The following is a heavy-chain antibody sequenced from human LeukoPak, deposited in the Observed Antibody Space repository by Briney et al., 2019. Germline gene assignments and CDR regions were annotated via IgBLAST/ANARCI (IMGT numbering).Heavy chain of an antibody. Sequence: PGGSLRLSCAASGFTFSSYSMNWVRQAPGKRLEWVSYIEYSSSSIYYADSVKGRFTISRDNAKNSLYLQMNSLRVEDTAIYYCARDPYNGAYSEGYYYYYMDVWGKGTTVTVSS. CDR3: ARDPYNGAYSEGYYYYYMDV. V-gene: IGHV3-48*01. J-gene: IGHJ6*03. D-gene: IGHD1-1*01. CDR2: IEYSSSSI. CDR1: GFTFSSYS.